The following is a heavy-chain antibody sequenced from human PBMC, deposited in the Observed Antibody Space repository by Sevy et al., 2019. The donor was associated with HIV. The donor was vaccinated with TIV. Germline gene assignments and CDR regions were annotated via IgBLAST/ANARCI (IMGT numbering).Heavy chain of an antibody. CDR1: GGSVSSGNSY. Sequence: SETLSLTCGVSGGSVSSGNSYWGWIRQPPGKGLEWIGYISYIGSTNYNPSLKSRVTISVDTSKNQMSLRLSSVTAADTDVYYCVRDRIAAAGGFFDYWGQGTLVTVSS. V-gene: IGHV4-61*01. CDR3: VRDRIAAAGGFFDY. CDR2: ISYIGST. D-gene: IGHD6-13*01. J-gene: IGHJ4*02.